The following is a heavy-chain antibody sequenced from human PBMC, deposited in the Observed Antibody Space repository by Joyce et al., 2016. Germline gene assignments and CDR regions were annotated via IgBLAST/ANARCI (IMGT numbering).Heavy chain of an antibody. J-gene: IGHJ4*02. CDR3: GTVPGANNY. D-gene: IGHD7-27*01. CDR1: GFSFKDYS. V-gene: IGHV3-21*01. Sequence: EVQLVESGGGLVKPGGSLRLSCAASGFSFKDYSMYWVRQAPGKGLEWVSAISGNSYHIFYVDSVKGRFTISRDNAKNSLYLQMNSLTAEDTAVYFCGTVPGANNYWGQGTLVTVSS. CDR2: ISGNSYHI.